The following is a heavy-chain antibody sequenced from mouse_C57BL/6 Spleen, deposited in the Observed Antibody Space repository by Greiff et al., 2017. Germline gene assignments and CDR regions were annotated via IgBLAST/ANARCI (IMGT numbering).Heavy chain of an antibody. V-gene: IGHV1-26*01. CDR2: INPNNGGT. J-gene: IGHJ4*01. Sequence: EVQLQQSGPELVKPGASVKISCKASGYTFTDYYMNWVKQSHGKSLEWIGDINPNNGGTGYNQKFKGKATLTVDKSSSTAYMELRSLTSEDSAVYYCARDYYGSSYDYYAKDYWGQGTSVTVSS. CDR3: ARDYYGSSYDYYAKDY. CDR1: GYTFTDYY. D-gene: IGHD1-1*01.